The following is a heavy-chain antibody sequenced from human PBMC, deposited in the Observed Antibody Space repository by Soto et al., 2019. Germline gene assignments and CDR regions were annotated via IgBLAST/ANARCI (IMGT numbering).Heavy chain of an antibody. Sequence: SETLSLTCTVSGGSISSYYWSWIRQPPGKGLEWIGYIYYSGSTNYNPSLKSRVTISVDTSKNQFSLKLSSVTAADTAVYYCARESGYSYGPLEYNWFDPWGQGTLVTVSS. D-gene: IGHD5-18*01. CDR2: IYYSGST. J-gene: IGHJ5*02. CDR3: ARESGYSYGPLEYNWFDP. CDR1: GGSISSYY. V-gene: IGHV4-59*01.